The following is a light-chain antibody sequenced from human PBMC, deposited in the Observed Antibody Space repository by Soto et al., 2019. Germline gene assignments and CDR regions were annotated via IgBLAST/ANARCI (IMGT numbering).Light chain of an antibody. CDR3: QQRYNWPWT. Sequence: EIVLTQSPGTLSLSPGDRATLSCRASQSVTNNFLGWYQQKPGQAPRLLIYGASKRATGIPDRFSGSGSGTDFTLTISSLEPEDFAVYYCQQRYNWPWTFGQGTKVDIK. J-gene: IGKJ1*01. CDR1: QSVTNNF. CDR2: GAS. V-gene: IGKV3D-20*02.